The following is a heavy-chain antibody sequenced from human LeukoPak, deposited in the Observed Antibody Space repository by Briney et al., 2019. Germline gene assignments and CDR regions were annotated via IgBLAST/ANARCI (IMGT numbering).Heavy chain of an antibody. CDR1: GFTFSSYG. CDR2: ISYDGSNK. V-gene: IGHV3-30*18. D-gene: IGHD6-13*01. J-gene: IGHJ3*02. Sequence: PGGSLRLSCAVSGFTFSSYGMHWVRQAPGKGLEWVTVISYDGSNKYYADSVKGRFTISRDNSKNTLSLQMNSLRAEDTAVYYCAKDDAYSSSWYALDIWGQGTVVTVSS. CDR3: AKDDAYSSSWYALDI.